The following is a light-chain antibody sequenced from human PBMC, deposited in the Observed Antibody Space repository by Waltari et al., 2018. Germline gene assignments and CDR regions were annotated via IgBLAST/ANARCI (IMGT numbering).Light chain of an antibody. J-gene: IGKJ2*01. CDR2: WAS. V-gene: IGKV4-1*01. CDR1: QGVLYSSNNKNY. CDR3: QQYYSTPPYT. Sequence: DIVMTQSPDALAVSLGERATINFKSSQGVLYSSNNKNYLAWYQQKPGQPPKLLIYWASTRESGVPDLFSGSGSGTDFTLTISSLQAEDVAVYYCQQYYSTPPYTFGQGTKLEIK.